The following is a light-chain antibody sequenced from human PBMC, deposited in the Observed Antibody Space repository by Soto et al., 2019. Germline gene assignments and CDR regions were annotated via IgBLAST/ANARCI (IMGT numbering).Light chain of an antibody. CDR3: SSYTSSSTYV. V-gene: IGLV2-14*01. CDR1: SSDVAGYDY. J-gene: IGLJ1*01. Sequence: QSALAQPASVSGSPGQAITISCTGTSSDVAGYDYVSWYQQHPGKAPKLMISEVSNRPSGISNRFSGSKSGNTASLTTSGLQAEDEADYYCSSYTSSSTYVFGTGTKVTVL. CDR2: EVS.